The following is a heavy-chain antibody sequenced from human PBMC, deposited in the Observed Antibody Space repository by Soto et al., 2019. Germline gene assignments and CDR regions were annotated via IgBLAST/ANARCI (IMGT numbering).Heavy chain of an antibody. CDR3: TARGS. CDR1: DFTFTTAW. Sequence: EAPLVESGGGLVKPGGSLRLSCAGSDFTFTTAWMHWVRQAPGKGLEWVGRIRSKVDGGTTDYAAPVKGRFFISRDDSKDTLYLQMNNLEIDDTAVYYCTARGSWGQGTLVTVSS. J-gene: IGHJ4*02. D-gene: IGHD3-10*01. CDR2: IRSKVDGGTT. V-gene: IGHV3-15*07.